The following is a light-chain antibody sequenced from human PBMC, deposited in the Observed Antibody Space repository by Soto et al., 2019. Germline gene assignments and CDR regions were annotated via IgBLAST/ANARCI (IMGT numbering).Light chain of an antibody. CDR3: QQYGVSPKT. V-gene: IGKV3-20*01. Sequence: EIVLTPSPGTLSLSPGERATLSCRASQSVSYYLAWYQQKPGQAPRLLIYGASSRATGIPDRFSGSGSGTDFTLTISRLEPEDSAVYFCQQYGVSPKTFGQGTKVDIK. J-gene: IGKJ1*01. CDR2: GAS. CDR1: QSVSYY.